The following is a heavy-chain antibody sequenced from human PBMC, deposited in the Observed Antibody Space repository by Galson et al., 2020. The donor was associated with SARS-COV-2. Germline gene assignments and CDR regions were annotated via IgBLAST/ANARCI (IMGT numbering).Heavy chain of an antibody. CDR2: ISYDGSNK. CDR1: GFTFSSYA. CDR3: ARGLGGGYSDFDY. J-gene: IGHJ4*02. D-gene: IGHD5-18*01. V-gene: IGHV3-30*01. Sequence: GESLKISCAASGFTFSSYAMHWVRQAPGKGLEWVAVISYDGSNKYYADSVKGRFTISRDNSKNTLYLQMNSLRAEDTAVYYCARGLGGGYSDFDYWGQGTLVTVSS.